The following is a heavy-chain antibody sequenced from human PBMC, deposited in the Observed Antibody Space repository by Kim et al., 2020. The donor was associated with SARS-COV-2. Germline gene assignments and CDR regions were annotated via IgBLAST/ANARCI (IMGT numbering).Heavy chain of an antibody. CDR2: VNPTLGIT. CDR1: GGTFNSYS. J-gene: IGHJ3*01. V-gene: IGHV1-69*02. Sequence: SVKVSCKASGGTFNSYSFTWVRQAPGRGLEWMGRVNPTLGITDYAEKFQGRVTITADRSTSTSYLEVSSLRYEDTATYYCATPVIKLLRTDDYEVWGQGTMVVVST. D-gene: IGHD2-21*01. CDR3: ATPVIKLLRTDDYEV.